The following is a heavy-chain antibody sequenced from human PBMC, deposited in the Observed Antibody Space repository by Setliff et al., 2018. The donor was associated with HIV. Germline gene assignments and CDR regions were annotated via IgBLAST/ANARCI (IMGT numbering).Heavy chain of an antibody. D-gene: IGHD3-3*01. J-gene: IGHJ3*02. CDR2: IYTSGST. CDR3: ARSFTYNFWSGLAGDAFDI. CDR1: GGSISSYY. V-gene: IGHV4-4*07. Sequence: PSETLSLTCTVSGGSISSYYWSWIRQPAGKGLEWIGRIYTSGSTNYNPSLKSRVTMSVDTAKNQFSLKLSSVTAADTAVYYCARSFTYNFWSGLAGDAFDIWGQGTRVT.